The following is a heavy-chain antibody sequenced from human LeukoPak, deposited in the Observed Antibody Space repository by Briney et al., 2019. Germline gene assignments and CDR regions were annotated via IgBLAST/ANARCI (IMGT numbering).Heavy chain of an antibody. V-gene: IGHV1-24*01. Sequence: ASVKVSCKVSGYTLTELSMHWVRQAPGKGLEWMGGFDPEDGETIYAQKFQGRVTMTEDTSTDTAYMELSSLRSEDTAVYYCATARTEDIVVVPAAIGYWGQGTLVTVSS. CDR3: ATARTEDIVVVPAAIGY. CDR1: GYTLTELS. J-gene: IGHJ4*02. D-gene: IGHD2-2*02. CDR2: FDPEDGET.